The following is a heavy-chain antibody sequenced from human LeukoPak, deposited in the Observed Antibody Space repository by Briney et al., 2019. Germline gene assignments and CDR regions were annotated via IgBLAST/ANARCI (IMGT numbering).Heavy chain of an antibody. CDR1: GFIVNSYA. J-gene: IGHJ4*02. D-gene: IGHD2-2*01. CDR2: ISGSGGST. V-gene: IGHV3-23*01. Sequence: GGSLRLSCAASGFIVNSYAMSWVRQAPGKGLEWVSAISGSGGSTYYADSVKGRFTISRDNSKNTLYLQMNSLRAEDTAVYYCAKGTIVVVPAANFDYWGQGTLVTVSS. CDR3: AKGTIVVVPAANFDY.